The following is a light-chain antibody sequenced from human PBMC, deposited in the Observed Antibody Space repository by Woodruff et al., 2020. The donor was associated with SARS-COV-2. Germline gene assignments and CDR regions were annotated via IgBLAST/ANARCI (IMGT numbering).Light chain of an antibody. CDR3: NSRDSSGNHLGV. J-gene: IGLJ2*01. Sequence: ITCQGDSLRSYYASWYQQKPGQAPVLVIYGKNNRPSGIPDRFSGSSSGNTASLTITGAQAEDEADYYCNSRDSSGNHLGVF. CDR1: SLRSYY. V-gene: IGLV3-19*01. CDR2: GKN.